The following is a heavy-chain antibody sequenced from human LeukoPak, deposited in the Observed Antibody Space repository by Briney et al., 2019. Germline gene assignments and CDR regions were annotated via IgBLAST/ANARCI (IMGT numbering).Heavy chain of an antibody. V-gene: IGHV1-2*02. CDR1: GYSFTDYY. J-gene: IGHJ5*02. Sequence: ASVTVSCKASGYSFTDYYMHWVRQAPGQGLEWMGWINPDSGGTKYAQKFQGRVTMTRDTSISTAYMELSNLGSDDTAVYYCARGEYNYGRDWFDPWGQGTLVTVSS. D-gene: IGHD5-18*01. CDR2: INPDSGGT. CDR3: ARGEYNYGRDWFDP.